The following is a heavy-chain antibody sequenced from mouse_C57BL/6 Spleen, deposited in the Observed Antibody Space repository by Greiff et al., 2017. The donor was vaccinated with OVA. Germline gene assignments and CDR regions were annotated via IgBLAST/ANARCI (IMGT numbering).Heavy chain of an antibody. CDR2: IYPGDGDT. CDR3: ARSSSSGYPAMDY. D-gene: IGHD3-2*02. CDR1: GYAFSSYW. V-gene: IGHV1-80*01. Sequence: QVQLQQSGAELVKPGASVKISCKASGYAFSSYWMNWVKQRPGKGLEWIGQIYPGDGDTNYNGKFKGKATLTADKSSSTAYMQLSSLTSEDSAVYFCARSSSSGYPAMDYWGQGTSVTVSS. J-gene: IGHJ4*01.